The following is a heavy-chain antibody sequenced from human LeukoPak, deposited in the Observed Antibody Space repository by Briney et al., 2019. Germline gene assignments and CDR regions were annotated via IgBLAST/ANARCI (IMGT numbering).Heavy chain of an antibody. D-gene: IGHD4-17*01. Sequence: GSVKVSCKASGYTFTGYYMHWVRQAPGQGLEWMGWINPNSGGTNYAQKFQGRVTMTRDTSISTAYMELSRLRSDDTAVYYCARSSTDGDSFDPWGQGTLVTVSS. CDR1: GYTFTGYY. V-gene: IGHV1-2*02. J-gene: IGHJ5*02. CDR2: INPNSGGT. CDR3: ARSSTDGDSFDP.